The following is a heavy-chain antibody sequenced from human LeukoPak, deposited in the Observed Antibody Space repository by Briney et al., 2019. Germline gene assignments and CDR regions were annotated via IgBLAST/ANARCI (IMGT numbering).Heavy chain of an antibody. V-gene: IGHV3-74*01. CDR3: ARDRGYSMDV. J-gene: IGHJ6*02. CDR2: INSDGSST. CDR1: GFTFSTYS. Sequence: GGSLRLSCAASGFTFSTYSMDWVRQAPGKGLVWVSRINSDGSSTTYADSVKGRFTISRDNAKNTLYLQMNSLRAEDTAVYYCARDRGYSMDVWGQGTTVTVSS. D-gene: IGHD3-16*02.